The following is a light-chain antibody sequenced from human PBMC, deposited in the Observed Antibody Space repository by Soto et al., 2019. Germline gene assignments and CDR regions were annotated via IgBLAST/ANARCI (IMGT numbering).Light chain of an antibody. V-gene: IGKV3-15*01. J-gene: IGKJ2*01. CDR1: QNIASN. CDR2: SAS. Sequence: EIVMTRSPATLPVSPGESATLSCRASQNIASNLAWYQQKPGQAPRLLIHSASARATGIPPRFSGSGSGTEFTLTISSLQSEDFAVYYCQQHNHWPSFGQGTNLEIK. CDR3: QQHNHWPS.